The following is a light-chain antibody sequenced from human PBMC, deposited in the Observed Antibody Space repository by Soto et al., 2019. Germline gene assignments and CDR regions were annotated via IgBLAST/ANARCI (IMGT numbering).Light chain of an antibody. CDR1: SSDVGGYNY. J-gene: IGLJ3*02. CDR3: SSYTSSSTPWV. V-gene: IGLV2-14*01. Sequence: QSALTQPASVSGSPGQSITISCTGTSSDVGGYNYVSWYQQHPGKAPKLMIFEVSTRPSGVSNRFSGSKSGNTASLTISGRQAEDEADYYCSSYTSSSTPWVFGGGTKLTVL. CDR2: EVS.